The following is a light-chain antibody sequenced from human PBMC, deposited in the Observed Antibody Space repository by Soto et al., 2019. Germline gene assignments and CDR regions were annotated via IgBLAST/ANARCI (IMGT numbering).Light chain of an antibody. CDR3: QQRSNWPLT. J-gene: IGKJ3*01. CDR1: QSVSSY. Sequence: DIALTQSPATLSLSPGERATLSCRASQSVSSYLVWFQQKPGQAPRLLIYDASTRATGIPARFSGSGSGTDFTLTISSLEPEDFAVYYCQQRSNWPLTFGPGTKVDIK. V-gene: IGKV3-11*01. CDR2: DAS.